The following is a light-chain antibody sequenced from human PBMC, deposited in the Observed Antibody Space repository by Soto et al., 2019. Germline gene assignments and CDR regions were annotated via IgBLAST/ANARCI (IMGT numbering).Light chain of an antibody. Sequence: QSALTQPPSVSGAPGQSVSIACSGSSSNVGGNPVNWYQHVPTTAPKLLIYTNTQRPSGVPDRFSGSKSGTSASLAISGLQSEDEADYYCASWDDSLNGPVFGTGTKVTVL. CDR1: SSNVGGNP. CDR3: ASWDDSLNGPV. V-gene: IGLV1-44*01. J-gene: IGLJ1*01. CDR2: TNT.